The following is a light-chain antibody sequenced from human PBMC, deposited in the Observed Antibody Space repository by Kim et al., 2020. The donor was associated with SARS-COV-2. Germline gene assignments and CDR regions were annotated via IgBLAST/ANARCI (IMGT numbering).Light chain of an antibody. V-gene: IGLV1-44*01. CDR3: AAWDDSLNGFYV. J-gene: IGLJ1*01. Sequence: QSVLTQPPSASGTPGQRVTISCSGSSSNIGSNTVNWYQQLPGTAPKLLIYSNNQRPSGVPDRFSGSKSGTSASLDISGLQSEDEADYYCAAWDDSLNGFYVFGTGTKVTVL. CDR2: SNN. CDR1: SSNIGSNT.